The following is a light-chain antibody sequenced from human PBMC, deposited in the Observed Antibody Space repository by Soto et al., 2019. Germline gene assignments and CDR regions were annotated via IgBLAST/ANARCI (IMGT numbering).Light chain of an antibody. J-gene: IGKJ4*01. CDR2: AAS. CDR1: QGINNH. V-gene: IGKV1-27*01. Sequence: DFQMTQSPSSLSASVGDRVTITCRASQGINNHLAWFQQKPGKVPKVLIYAASTLQSGVPSRFSGSGSGTDFTLTISSLQPEDVATYYCQNYNSAPPAGTFGGGTKVXIK. CDR3: QNYNSAPPAGT.